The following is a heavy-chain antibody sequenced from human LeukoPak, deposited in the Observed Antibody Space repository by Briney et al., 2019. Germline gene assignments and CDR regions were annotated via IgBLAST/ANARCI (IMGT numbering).Heavy chain of an antibody. CDR2: IYSGGST. CDR1: GFTFSSYS. J-gene: IGHJ4*02. Sequence: GGSLRLSCAASGFTFSSYSMNWVRQAPGKGLEWVSVIYSGGSTYYADSVKGRFTISRDNSKNTLYLQMNSLRAEDTAVYYCARDRYYDSSGYDYWGQGTLVTVSS. D-gene: IGHD3-22*01. CDR3: ARDRYYDSSGYDY. V-gene: IGHV3-66*02.